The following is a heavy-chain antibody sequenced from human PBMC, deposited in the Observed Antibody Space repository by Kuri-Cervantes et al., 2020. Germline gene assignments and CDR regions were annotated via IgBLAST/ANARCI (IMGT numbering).Heavy chain of an antibody. Sequence: GSLRLSCTVSGGSVSSGSYYWSWIRQPPGKALAWIAHFYNTGSASYNPSLKSRVTISVDTSKNQFSLKLSSVTAADTAVYYCARDHWGFGTYWYFDLWGRGTLVTVSS. V-gene: IGHV4-61*01. CDR2: FYNTGSA. CDR3: ARDHWGFGTYWYFDL. J-gene: IGHJ2*01. D-gene: IGHD7-27*01. CDR1: GGSVSSGSYY.